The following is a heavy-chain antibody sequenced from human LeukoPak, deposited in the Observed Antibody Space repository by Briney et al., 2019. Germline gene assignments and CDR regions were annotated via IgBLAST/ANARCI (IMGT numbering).Heavy chain of an antibody. J-gene: IGHJ3*01. CDR3: ARDMLGQQLVP. CDR2: ISSSSSYI. V-gene: IGHV3-21*05. D-gene: IGHD6-13*01. Sequence: GGSLRLSCAASGFTFSSYEMNWVRQAPGKGLEWVSYISSSSSYIYYADSVKGRFTISRDNAKNSLYLQMNSLRAEDTAVYYCARDMLGQQLVPWGQGTMITVSS. CDR1: GFTFSSYE.